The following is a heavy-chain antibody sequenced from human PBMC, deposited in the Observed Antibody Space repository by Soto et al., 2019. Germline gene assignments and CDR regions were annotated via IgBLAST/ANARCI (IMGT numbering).Heavy chain of an antibody. CDR3: ARGQGAAIGDYYYHGMDV. CDR2: IRSRANDFAT. V-gene: IGHV3-73*01. Sequence: GGSLRLSCAASGFIFSGSAIHWVRQASGKGLEWVGRIRSRANDFATSSAASVKGRFTFSRDDSKNTAYLQMNTLKPEDTAVYYCARGQGAAIGDYYYHGMDVWGQGTTVTVSS. J-gene: IGHJ6*02. CDR1: GFIFSGSA. D-gene: IGHD2-2*02.